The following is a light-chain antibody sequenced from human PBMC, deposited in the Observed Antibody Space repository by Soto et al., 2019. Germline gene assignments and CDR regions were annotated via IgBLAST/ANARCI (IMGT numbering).Light chain of an antibody. J-gene: IGLJ3*02. CDR2: DVS. Sequence: QSALTQPASVSGSPGQSIIISCTGTSSDVATYIYVSWYQQYPGKAPKLMIYDVSNRPSGVSNRFSGSKSGDTASLTISGLQAEDEADYYCSSYTTGSTLVVFGAGTKLTVL. V-gene: IGLV2-14*01. CDR3: SSYTTGSTLVV. CDR1: SSDVATYIY.